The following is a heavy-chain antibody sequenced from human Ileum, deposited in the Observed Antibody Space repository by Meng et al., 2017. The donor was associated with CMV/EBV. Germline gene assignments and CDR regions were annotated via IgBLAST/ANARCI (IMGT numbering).Heavy chain of an antibody. V-gene: IGHV3-7*01. Sequence: GESLKISCAASGFTFSRYWMTWVRKAPGKGLEWVVNINQDGTKIYYVDSVKGRFTVSRDNARNSVYLQLNSLTVEDTAVYYCARIRYTSSSLDYWGRGALVTVSS. D-gene: IGHD5-18*01. CDR1: GFTFSRYW. CDR2: INQDGTKI. J-gene: IGHJ4*02. CDR3: ARIRYTSSSLDY.